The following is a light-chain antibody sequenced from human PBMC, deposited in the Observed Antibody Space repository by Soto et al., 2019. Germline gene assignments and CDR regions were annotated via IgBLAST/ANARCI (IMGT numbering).Light chain of an antibody. CDR1: SSNVGTYDL. V-gene: IGLV2-23*01. Sequence: QSVLTQPASVSASPGQSITISCTATSSNVGTYDLVSWYQHHPDKAPKLIIYEGTKRPSGISSRFSGSKSGNTASLTISGLQAEDDADYYCCSFAVGAALVFGGGTKVTVL. CDR2: EGT. J-gene: IGLJ2*01. CDR3: CSFAVGAALV.